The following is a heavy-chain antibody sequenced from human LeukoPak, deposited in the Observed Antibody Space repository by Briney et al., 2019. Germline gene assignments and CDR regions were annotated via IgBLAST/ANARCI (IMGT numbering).Heavy chain of an antibody. CDR2: IYYSGST. Sequence: SETLSLTCTVSGGSISSSGYYWGRIRQPPGKGLEGIGSIYYSGSTYSPPSVESRVTMSGDTSKNQFTLKLSSVTAADTAVYSCARHGGSGYSCFDYWGQGTLVTVSS. CDR3: ARHGGSGYSCFDY. D-gene: IGHD5-18*01. V-gene: IGHV4-39*01. J-gene: IGHJ4*02. CDR1: GGSISSSGYY.